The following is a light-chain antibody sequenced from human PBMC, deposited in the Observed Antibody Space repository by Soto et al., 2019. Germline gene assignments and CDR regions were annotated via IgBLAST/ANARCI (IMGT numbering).Light chain of an antibody. CDR1: SSDVGGYNY. CDR3: SSYAGSNNFEV. J-gene: IGLJ1*01. V-gene: IGLV2-8*01. Sequence: QSALTQPPSASGSPGQSVTISCTGTSSDVGGYNYVSWYQQHPGKAPKIVIYEVTKRPSGVPDRFSGSKSGNTASLTVSGLQAEDEADYYCSSYAGSNNFEVFGPGTKLTVL. CDR2: EVT.